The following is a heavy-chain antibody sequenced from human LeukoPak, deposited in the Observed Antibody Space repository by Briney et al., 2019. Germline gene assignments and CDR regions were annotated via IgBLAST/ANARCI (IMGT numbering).Heavy chain of an antibody. J-gene: IGHJ4*02. CDR3: ARDSGGMATIPYYFDY. CDR2: ISHDGSNT. CDR1: GFTFSRSA. V-gene: IGHV3-30*03. Sequence: QPGRSLRLSCAASGFTFSRSAVHWVRQAPGKGLEWVAVISHDGSNTDYTDSVKGRFTISRDNSKNTLYLQMNSLRAEDTAVYYCARDSGGMATIPYYFDYWGQGTLVTVSS. D-gene: IGHD5-24*01.